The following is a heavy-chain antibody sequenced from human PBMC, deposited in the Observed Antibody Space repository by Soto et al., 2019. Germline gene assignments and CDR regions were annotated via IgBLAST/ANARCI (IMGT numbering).Heavy chain of an antibody. J-gene: IGHJ4*02. CDR1: GGSISSYY. D-gene: IGHD1-26*01. CDR2: IYTSGST. V-gene: IGHV4-4*07. CDR3: AGGSGSYYAPVDY. Sequence: SETLSLTCTVSGGSISSYYWIWIGQPAGKGLEWIGRIYTSGSTNYNPSLKSRVTMSVDTSKNQFSLKLSSVTAADTAVYYCAGGSGSYYAPVDYWGQGTLVTVSS.